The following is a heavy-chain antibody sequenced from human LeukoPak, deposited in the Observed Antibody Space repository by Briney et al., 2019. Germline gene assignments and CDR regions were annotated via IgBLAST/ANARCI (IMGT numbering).Heavy chain of an antibody. Sequence: PGGSLRLSCAASGFTFSSYAMSWVRQAPGKGLEWVSGISGSGGTTLYADSVKGRFTISRDNSKNTLYLQMNSLRAEDTAVYYRVVVQSIKGAWYDFWSGYFDYWGQGTLVTVSS. V-gene: IGHV3-23*01. J-gene: IGHJ4*02. D-gene: IGHD3-3*01. CDR2: ISGSGGTT. CDR1: GFTFSSYA. CDR3: VVVQSIKGAWYDFWSGYFDY.